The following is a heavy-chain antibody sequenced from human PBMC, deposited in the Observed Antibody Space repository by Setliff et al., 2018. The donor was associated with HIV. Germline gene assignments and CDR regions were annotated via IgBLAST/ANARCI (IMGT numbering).Heavy chain of an antibody. CDR3: ASIELAAMVPVDY. D-gene: IGHD5-18*01. Sequence: QPGGSLRLSCAASGFTFSSYWMSWVRQAPGKGLEWVANIKQDGSEKYYVDSVKGRFTISRDNAKNSLFPQMNSLRAEDTAVYYCASIELAAMVPVDYWGQGTLVTVSS. CDR1: GFTFSSYW. CDR2: IKQDGSEK. J-gene: IGHJ4*02. V-gene: IGHV3-7*02.